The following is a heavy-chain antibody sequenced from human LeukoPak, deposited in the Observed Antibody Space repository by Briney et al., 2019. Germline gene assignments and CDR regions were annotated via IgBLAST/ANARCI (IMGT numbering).Heavy chain of an antibody. CDR1: GYTFTSYY. D-gene: IGHD2-15*01. CDR2: INPSGGST. Sequence: EASVKVSCKASGYTFTSYYMHWVRQAPGQGLEWMGIINPSGGSTSYAQKFQGRVTTTRDTSTSTVYMELSSLRSEDTAVYYCARPIACLGYCSGGSLAYWGQGTLVTVSS. CDR3: ARPIACLGYCSGGSLAY. J-gene: IGHJ4*02. V-gene: IGHV1-46*01.